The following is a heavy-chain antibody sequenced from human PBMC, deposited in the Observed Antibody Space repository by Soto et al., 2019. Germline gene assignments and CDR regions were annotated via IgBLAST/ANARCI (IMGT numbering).Heavy chain of an antibody. Sequence: SETLSLTCTVSGGSIITSSYYWGWIRQPPGKGLEWIGSVYYRGSTQYNPSLKSRVTISLDTSKNQFSLKLSSVTAADTAVYYCARAYYDSSGYYPALYFDYWGQGTLVT. J-gene: IGHJ4*02. D-gene: IGHD3-22*01. CDR2: VYYRGST. V-gene: IGHV4-39*01. CDR1: GGSIITSSYY. CDR3: ARAYYDSSGYYPALYFDY.